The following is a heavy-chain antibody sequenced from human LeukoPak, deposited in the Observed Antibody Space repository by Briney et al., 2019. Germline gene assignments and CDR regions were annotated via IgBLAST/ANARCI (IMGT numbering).Heavy chain of an antibody. CDR2: IYYSGST. D-gene: IGHD3-16*01. CDR1: GGSISSSSYC. CDR3: ARGRDKGGRYFDY. V-gene: IGHV4-39*01. Sequence: SEALSLTCTVSGGSISSSSYCRGWIRQPPGKGLEWIGSIYYSGSTYYNPSLKSRVTISVDTSKNQFSLKLSSVTAADTAVYYCARGRDKGGRYFDYWGQGTLVTVSS. J-gene: IGHJ4*02.